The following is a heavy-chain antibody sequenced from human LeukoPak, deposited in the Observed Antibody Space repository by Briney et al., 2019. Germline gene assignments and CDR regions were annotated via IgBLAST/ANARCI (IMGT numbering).Heavy chain of an antibody. D-gene: IGHD1-1*01. J-gene: IGHJ4*02. CDR1: GYTFTSYG. CDR2: ISAYNGKT. Sequence: ASVKVSCKASGYTFTSYGISWVRQAPGQGLEWMGWISAYNGKTNYAQKFQGRVTMTRNTSISTAYMELSSLRSEDTAVYYCARELRTGDYWGQGTLVTVSS. CDR3: ARELRTGDY. V-gene: IGHV1-18*01.